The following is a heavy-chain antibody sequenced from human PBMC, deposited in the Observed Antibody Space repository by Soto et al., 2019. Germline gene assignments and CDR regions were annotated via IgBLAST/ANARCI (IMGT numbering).Heavy chain of an antibody. V-gene: IGHV6-1*01. CDR2: TGYTSKWYN. CDR1: GDSISTSNVA. J-gene: IGHJ4*02. CDR3: ARGKNSAFDY. D-gene: IGHD5-18*01. Sequence: SQTLSLTCAISGDSISTSNVACNWIRQSPSGGLEWLGRTGYTSKWYNDYTVSVKSRITINPDTSKNQFSLQLNSVTPDDTAIYYCARGKNSAFDYWGQGTLVTVSS.